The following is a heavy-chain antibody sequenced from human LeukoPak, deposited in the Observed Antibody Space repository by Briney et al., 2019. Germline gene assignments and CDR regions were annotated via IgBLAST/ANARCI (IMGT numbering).Heavy chain of an antibody. CDR1: GGPLGRFY. Sequence: PSETLSLTCGVSGGPLGRFYWTWIRQAPGKGLEWVGEVNHSGSANYNPPLKSRVTISLDASQNQFSLSLSSVTAADMAVYFCAKGVDFTAHFARWGQGTRVTVSS. V-gene: IGHV4-34*01. CDR2: VNHSGSA. D-gene: IGHD3-3*01. CDR3: AKGVDFTAHFAR. J-gene: IGHJ4*02.